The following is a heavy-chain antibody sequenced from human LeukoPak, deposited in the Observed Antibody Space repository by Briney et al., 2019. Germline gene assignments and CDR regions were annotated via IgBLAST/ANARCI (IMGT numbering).Heavy chain of an antibody. D-gene: IGHD3-9*01. J-gene: IGHJ4*02. Sequence: GASVKVSCKASGGTFSSYAISWVRQAPGQGLEWMGGIIPIFGTANYVQKFQGRVTITADESTSTAYMELSSLRSEDTAVYYCASTSTGYYITYWGQGTLVTVSS. CDR2: IIPIFGTA. CDR1: GGTFSSYA. V-gene: IGHV1-69*13. CDR3: ASTSTGYYITY.